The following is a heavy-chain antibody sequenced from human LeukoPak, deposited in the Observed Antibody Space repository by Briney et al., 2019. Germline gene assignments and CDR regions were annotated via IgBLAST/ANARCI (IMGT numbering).Heavy chain of an antibody. CDR2: INHSGST. Sequence: SETLSLTCTVSGGSISSSSYYWSWIRQPPGKGLEWIGEINHSGSTNYNPSLKSRVTISVDTSKNQFSLKLSSVTAADTAVYYCARGGYLGYSWFDPWGQGTLVTVSS. D-gene: IGHD3-22*01. V-gene: IGHV4-39*07. J-gene: IGHJ5*02. CDR1: GGSISSSSYY. CDR3: ARGGYLGYSWFDP.